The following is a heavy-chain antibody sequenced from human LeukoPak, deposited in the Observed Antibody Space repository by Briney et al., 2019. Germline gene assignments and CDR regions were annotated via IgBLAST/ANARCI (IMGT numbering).Heavy chain of an antibody. CDR3: AKDPTGYYDFWSGYPNWFDP. D-gene: IGHD3-3*01. J-gene: IGHJ5*02. V-gene: IGHV3-74*01. CDR2: IKSDGSNT. CDR1: GFTFSSYW. Sequence: GGSLRLSCAASGFTFSSYWMHWVRQAPGKGLVWVSRIKSDGSNTNYADSVKGRFTISRDNAKNTLHLQMNSLRAEDTAVYYCAKDPTGYYDFWSGYPNWFDPWGQGTLVTVSS.